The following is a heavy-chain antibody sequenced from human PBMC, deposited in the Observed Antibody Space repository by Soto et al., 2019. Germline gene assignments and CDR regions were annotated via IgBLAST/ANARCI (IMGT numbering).Heavy chain of an antibody. CDR3: SRXXSSRVVVVXXPREYNXXXX. Sequence: GASVKVSCKASGYTFTSYGISWVRQXXGKGLEWMGWISAYNGNTNYAQKLQGRVTMTTDTSTSTDYMELRSLXSXXPAEYYCSRXXSSRVVVVXXPREYNXXXXWGQGXXXTVAS. CDR2: ISAYNGNT. J-gene: IGHJ5*02. V-gene: IGHV1-18*04. CDR1: GYTFTSYG. D-gene: IGHD2-15*01.